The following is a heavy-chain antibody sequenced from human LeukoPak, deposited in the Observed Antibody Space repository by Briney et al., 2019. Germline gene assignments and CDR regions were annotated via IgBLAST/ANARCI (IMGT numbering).Heavy chain of an antibody. Sequence: SETLSLTCTLSGGSIRSSSYYWGWIRQPPGKGLEWIGSIYYSGSTYYNASLKSRGTISVDTSKNQFSLKLNSVTAADTAVYFCARQVVAVAGTGYFDYWGQGTLVTVSS. V-gene: IGHV4-39*01. D-gene: IGHD6-19*01. CDR1: GGSIRSSSYY. CDR3: ARQVVAVAGTGYFDY. CDR2: IYYSGST. J-gene: IGHJ4*02.